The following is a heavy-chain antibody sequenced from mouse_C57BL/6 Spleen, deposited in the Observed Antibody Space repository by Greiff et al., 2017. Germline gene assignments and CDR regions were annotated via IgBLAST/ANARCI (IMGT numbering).Heavy chain of an antibody. J-gene: IGHJ4*01. CDR1: GYTFTSYW. Sequence: VQLQQPGAELVMPGASVKLSCKASGYTFTSYWMHWVKQRPGQGLEWIGEIDPSDSYTNYNQKFKGKSTLTVDKSSSTAYMQLSSLTSEDAAVYYCARADGSSLYYYARDYWGQGTSGTVSS. D-gene: IGHD1-1*01. CDR3: ARADGSSLYYYARDY. CDR2: IDPSDSYT. V-gene: IGHV1-69*01.